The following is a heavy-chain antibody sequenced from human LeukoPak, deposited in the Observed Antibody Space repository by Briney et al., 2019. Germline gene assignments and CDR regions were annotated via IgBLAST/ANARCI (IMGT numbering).Heavy chain of an antibody. V-gene: IGHV4-61*02. D-gene: IGHD3-3*01. CDR2: IYTSGST. CDR3: ARDSLSITIFGVVIVDAFDI. J-gene: IGHJ3*02. Sequence: SQTLSLTCTVSGGSISSGSYYWSWIRQPAGTGLEWIGRIYTSGSTNYNPSLKSRVTISVDTSKNQFSLKLSSVTAADTAVYYCARDSLSITIFGVVIVDAFDIWGQGTMVTVSS. CDR1: GGSISSGSYY.